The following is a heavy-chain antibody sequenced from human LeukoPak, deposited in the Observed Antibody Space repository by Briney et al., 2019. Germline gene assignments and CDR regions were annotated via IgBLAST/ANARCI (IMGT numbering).Heavy chain of an antibody. CDR3: ARSRSGSFDY. CDR2: INTDGRGT. Sequence: PGGPLRLSCAASGYTFSSFWIHWVRQAPGKGLVWVSRINTDGRGTTYADSVKGRFTISRDNAKNTLYLQMNSLRAEDTAVYYCARSRSGSFDYWGQGTLVTVSS. CDR1: GYTFSSFW. V-gene: IGHV3-74*01. J-gene: IGHJ4*02. D-gene: IGHD3-22*01.